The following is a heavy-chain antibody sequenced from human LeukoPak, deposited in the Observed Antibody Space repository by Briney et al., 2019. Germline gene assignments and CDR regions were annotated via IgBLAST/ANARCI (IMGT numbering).Heavy chain of an antibody. Sequence: GGSLRLSCAASGFIFSNFAMHWVRQAPGKGLEWVAIIWFDGTKKNYADSVKGRFTISRDNSKNTLYLQMNGLRPEDTAVYYCARGRWDQAYYWGQGTLVTVSS. J-gene: IGHJ4*02. CDR2: IWFDGTKK. V-gene: IGHV3-33*01. CDR3: ARGRWDQAYY. CDR1: GFIFSNFA. D-gene: IGHD2-21*01.